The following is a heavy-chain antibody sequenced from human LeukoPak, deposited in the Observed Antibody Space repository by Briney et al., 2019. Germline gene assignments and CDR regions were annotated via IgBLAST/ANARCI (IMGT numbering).Heavy chain of an antibody. V-gene: IGHV3-7*01. Sequence: GGSLRLSCAASGLSFRSYWMTWVSQAPGEGMGWVANIKEDGRQTYYVDSVQGPFTISRDNATKSPYLHMDSLRAEDRAVYYCARIIRGIYYGDAFDVWGQGTIVTVSS. CDR3: ARIIRGIYYGDAFDV. J-gene: IGHJ3*01. CDR2: IKEDGRQT. D-gene: IGHD1-26*01. CDR1: GLSFRSYW.